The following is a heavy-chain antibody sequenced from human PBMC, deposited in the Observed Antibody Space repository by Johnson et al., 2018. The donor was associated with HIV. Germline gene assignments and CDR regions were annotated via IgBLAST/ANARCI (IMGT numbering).Heavy chain of an antibody. D-gene: IGHD3-10*01. J-gene: IGHJ3*02. CDR2: LYPGGST. Sequence: QVQLVESGGGVVQPGRSLRLSCAASEFTFSRYAIDWVRQAPDKGLEWVSVLYPGGSTYYADSVKGGFSISRDNSKNTLYLQMNSLRAEDTAVYYCASNVLLWFGESADAFDIWGQGTMVTVSS. CDR1: EFTFSRYA. CDR3: ASNVLLWFGESADAFDI. V-gene: IGHV3-NL1*01.